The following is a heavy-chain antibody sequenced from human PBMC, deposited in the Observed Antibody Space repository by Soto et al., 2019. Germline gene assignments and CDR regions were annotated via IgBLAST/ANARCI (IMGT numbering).Heavy chain of an antibody. CDR3: ARGDYYDTTGPFSDAFEI. CDR1: GFTLSTYW. CDR2: IKPDGSQK. Sequence: PGGSLRLSCAASGFTLSTYWMSWVRQAPGKGLEWVANIKPDGSQKWYVDSVKGRFTISRDNARNSLYLQMSSLRVEDTAVYYCARGDYYDTTGPFSDAFEIWGQGTMVTVSS. D-gene: IGHD3-22*01. J-gene: IGHJ3*02. V-gene: IGHV3-7*04.